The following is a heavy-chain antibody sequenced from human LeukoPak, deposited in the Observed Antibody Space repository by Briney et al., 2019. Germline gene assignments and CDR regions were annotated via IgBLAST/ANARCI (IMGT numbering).Heavy chain of an antibody. Sequence: GGSLRLSCAASGFTFSSYEMNWVRQAPGKGLEWVSYISSSGSTIYYADSVKGRFTISRDNAKNSLYLQMNSLRAEDTAVYYCASLITMVRGVDYWGQGTLVTVSS. CDR2: ISSSGSTI. D-gene: IGHD3-10*01. CDR1: GFTFSSYE. CDR3: ASLITMVRGVDY. J-gene: IGHJ4*02. V-gene: IGHV3-48*03.